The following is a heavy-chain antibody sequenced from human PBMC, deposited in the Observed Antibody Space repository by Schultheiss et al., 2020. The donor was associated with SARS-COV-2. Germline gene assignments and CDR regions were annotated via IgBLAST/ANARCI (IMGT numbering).Heavy chain of an antibody. CDR2: IYYSGST. CDR1: GGSISTGTYY. D-gene: IGHD1-7*01. V-gene: IGHV4-61*01. J-gene: IGHJ5*02. CDR3: ARGWATGTTGWFDP. Sequence: GSLRLSCTVSGGSISTGTYYWSWIRQHPGKGLEWIGYIYYSGSTNYNPSLKSRVTISVDTSKNQFSLKLSSVTAADTAVYYCARGWATGTTGWFDPWGQGTLVTVSS.